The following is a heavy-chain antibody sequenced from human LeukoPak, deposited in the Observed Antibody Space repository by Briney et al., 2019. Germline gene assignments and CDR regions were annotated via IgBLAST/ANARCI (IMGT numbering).Heavy chain of an antibody. Sequence: PGESLRLSCAASGFSFTTYWMSWVRQAPGKGLEWVANIKQDGTEKYYVDSVKGRFTISRDNAKNSLSLQMNSLRVEDTAVYYCASARGPFDYWGQGSLVTVSS. D-gene: IGHD3-10*01. CDR3: ASARGPFDY. J-gene: IGHJ4*02. CDR1: GFSFTTYW. CDR2: IKQDGTEK. V-gene: IGHV3-7*01.